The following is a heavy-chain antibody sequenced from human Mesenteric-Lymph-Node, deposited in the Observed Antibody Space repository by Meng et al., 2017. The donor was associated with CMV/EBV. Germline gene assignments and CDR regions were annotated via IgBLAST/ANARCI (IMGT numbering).Heavy chain of an antibody. V-gene: IGHV3-7*01. CDR2: IKQDGSEK. D-gene: IGHD6-19*01. Sequence: GESLKISCAASGFTLSSHWMTWVRQAPGKGLEWVANIKQDGSEKYYVDSVKGRFTISRDNSKNTLSLQLNNLRADDTAVYYCAKESGWFDWGQGTLVTVSS. CDR3: AKESGWFD. CDR1: GFTLSSHW. J-gene: IGHJ4*02.